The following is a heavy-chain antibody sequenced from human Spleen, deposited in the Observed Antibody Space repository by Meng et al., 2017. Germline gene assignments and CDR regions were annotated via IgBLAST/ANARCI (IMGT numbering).Heavy chain of an antibody. D-gene: IGHD3-22*01. CDR3: AIGGLDYYDSSGYFYYYYYGMDV. V-gene: IGHV3-48*04. Sequence: GGSLRLSCAASGFTFSSYSMNWVRQAPGRGLEWLSYINSGDGVIFYADSVKGRFTISRDNAKNSLYLQMNSLRAEDTAVYYCAIGGLDYYDSSGYFYYYYYGMDVWGQGTMVTVSS. J-gene: IGHJ6*02. CDR2: INSGDGVI. CDR1: GFTFSSYS.